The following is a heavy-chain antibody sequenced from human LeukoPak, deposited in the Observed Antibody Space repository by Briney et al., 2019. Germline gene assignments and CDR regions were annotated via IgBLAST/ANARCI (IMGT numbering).Heavy chain of an antibody. CDR2: IRYDGSNK. Sequence: GGSLRLSCAASGFTFSSYGMHWVRQAPGKGLEWVAVIRYDGSNKYYADSVKGRFTISRDNSKNTLYLQMNSLRAEDTAVYYCAKDDQWFGELPGYYFDYWGQGTLVTVSS. J-gene: IGHJ4*02. CDR3: AKDDQWFGELPGYYFDY. D-gene: IGHD3-10*01. CDR1: GFTFSSYG. V-gene: IGHV3-30*02.